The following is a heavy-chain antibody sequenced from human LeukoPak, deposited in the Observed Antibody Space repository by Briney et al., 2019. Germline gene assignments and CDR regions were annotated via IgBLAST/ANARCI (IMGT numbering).Heavy chain of an antibody. CDR1: GFTFSSYA. V-gene: IGHV3-30-3*01. D-gene: IGHD3-3*01. CDR2: ISYDGSNK. Sequence: PGRSLRLSCAASGFTFSSYAMHWVRQAPGKGLEWVAVISYDGSNKYYADSVKGRFTISRDNAKNSLYLQMNSLRAEDTAVYYCARVETHYDFWSGPYAFDIWGQGTMVTVSS. J-gene: IGHJ3*02. CDR3: ARVETHYDFWSGPYAFDI.